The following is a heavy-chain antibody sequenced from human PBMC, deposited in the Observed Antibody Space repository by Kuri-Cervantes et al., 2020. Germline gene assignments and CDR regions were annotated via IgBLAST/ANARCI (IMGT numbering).Heavy chain of an antibody. D-gene: IGHD3-3*01. CDR2: IKQDGSEK. CDR3: ARPRDGPSYSSGYNSWLDP. J-gene: IGHJ5*02. V-gene: IGHV3-7*03. CDR1: GFTFSSYW. Sequence: GGSLRLSCAASGFTFSSYWMSWVRQAPGKGLEWVANIKQDGSEKYYVDSVKGRFTISRDNAKNSLYLQMNSLRAEDTAVYYCARPRDGPSYSSGYNSWLDPWGHGILVTVSS.